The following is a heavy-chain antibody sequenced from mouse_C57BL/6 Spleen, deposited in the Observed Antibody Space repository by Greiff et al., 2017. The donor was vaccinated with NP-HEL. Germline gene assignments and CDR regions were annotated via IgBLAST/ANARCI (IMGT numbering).Heavy chain of an antibody. V-gene: IGHV1-42*01. Sequence: EVQLQQSGPELVKPGASVKISCKASGYSFTGYYMNWVKQSPEKSLEWIGEFNPSTGGTTYNQKFKAKATLTVDKSSSTAYMQLKSLTSEDSAVYYCARFTTVVADWYFDVWGTGTTVTVSS. CDR2: FNPSTGGT. CDR3: ARFTTVVADWYFDV. J-gene: IGHJ1*03. CDR1: GYSFTGYY. D-gene: IGHD1-1*01.